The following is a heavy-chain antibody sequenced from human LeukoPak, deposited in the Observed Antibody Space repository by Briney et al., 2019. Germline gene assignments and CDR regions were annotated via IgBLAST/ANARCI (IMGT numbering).Heavy chain of an antibody. J-gene: IGHJ4*02. CDR1: GFTFSSYG. CDR2: IWYDGSNK. Sequence: PGGSLRLSCAASGFTFSSYGMHWVRQAPGKGLEWVAVIWYDGSNKYYADSVKGRFTISRDNSKNTLYLQMNSLRAEDTAVYYCARDPYYGSGSYDYWGQGTLVTVSS. V-gene: IGHV3-33*01. D-gene: IGHD3-10*01. CDR3: ARDPYYGSGSYDY.